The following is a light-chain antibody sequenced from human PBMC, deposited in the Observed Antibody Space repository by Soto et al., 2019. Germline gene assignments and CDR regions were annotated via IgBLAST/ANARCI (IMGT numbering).Light chain of an antibody. Sequence: DVVMTQSPLSLPVTLGQPASISCRSSQSVVYSDGIAYLTWFQQRPGQSPRRLIYRVSNRDSGVXDIXSGSGSGTDFTLKISRVEAEEVGVYYCMQGTHWPPTFGRGTKVEIK. CDR3: MQGTHWPPT. CDR2: RVS. CDR1: QSVVYSDGIAY. J-gene: IGKJ1*01. V-gene: IGKV2-30*01.